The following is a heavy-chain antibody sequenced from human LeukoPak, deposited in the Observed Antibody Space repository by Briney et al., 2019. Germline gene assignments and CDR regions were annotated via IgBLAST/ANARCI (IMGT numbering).Heavy chain of an antibody. V-gene: IGHV1-69*04. CDR2: IIPILGIA. CDR3: AGTLTNVEAYDY. J-gene: IGHJ4*02. Sequence: SVKVSCKASGGTFSSYAISWVRQAPGQGLEWMGRIIPILGIANYAQKFQGRVTITADNSTSAAFTELSSLRSEDTAVYFCAGTLTNVEAYDYWGQGTLVTVSS. CDR1: GGTFSSYA. D-gene: IGHD1-1*01.